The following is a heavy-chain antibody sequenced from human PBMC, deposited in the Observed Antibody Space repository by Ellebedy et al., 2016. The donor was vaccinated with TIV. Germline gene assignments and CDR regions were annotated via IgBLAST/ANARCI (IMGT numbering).Heavy chain of an antibody. D-gene: IGHD6-19*01. CDR1: GFTVSSYA. CDR2: LSGNGGRT. V-gene: IGHV3-23*01. J-gene: IGHJ4*02. Sequence: GESLKISCAASGFTVSSYAMSWVRQAPGKGLEWVSSLSGNGGRTDYADSVTGRFTISRDNSNNSLYLQMNSLRAEDTAVYYCAKGSQWLGRTCFDYWGQGTLVTVSS. CDR3: AKGSQWLGRTCFDY.